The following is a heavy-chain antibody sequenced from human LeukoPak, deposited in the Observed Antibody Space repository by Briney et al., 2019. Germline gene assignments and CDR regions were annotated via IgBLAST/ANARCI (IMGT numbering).Heavy chain of an antibody. CDR3: AKGRIGGLYDAFDI. CDR2: ISAGGGSP. Sequence: AGGSLRLSCAASGFTFSSYAMTWVRQAPGKGLEWVSTISAGGGSPYYADSVKGRFTISRDNSKNTLYLQMNSLRADDTAVYYCAKGRIGGLYDAFDIWGQGTMVTVSS. V-gene: IGHV3-23*01. D-gene: IGHD1-26*01. J-gene: IGHJ3*02. CDR1: GFTFSSYA.